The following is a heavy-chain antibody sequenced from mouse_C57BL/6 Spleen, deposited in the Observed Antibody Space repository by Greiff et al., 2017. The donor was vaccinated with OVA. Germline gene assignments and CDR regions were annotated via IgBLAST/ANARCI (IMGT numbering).Heavy chain of an antibody. J-gene: IGHJ4*01. CDR3: AKSGYRVGYAMDY. CDR1: GYTFTSYW. D-gene: IGHD3-1*01. CDR2: IDPSDSET. Sequence: VQLQQPGAELVRPGSSVKLSCKASGYTFTSYWMHWVKQRPIQGLEWIGNIDPSDSETHYNQKFKDKATLTVDKSSSTAYMQLSSLTSEDSAVYYCAKSGYRVGYAMDYWGQGTSVTVSS. V-gene: IGHV1-52*01.